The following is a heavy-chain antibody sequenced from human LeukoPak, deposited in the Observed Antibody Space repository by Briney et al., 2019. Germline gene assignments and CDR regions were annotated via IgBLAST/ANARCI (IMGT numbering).Heavy chain of an antibody. CDR2: IYPGDSDT. J-gene: IGHJ4*01. CDR1: GYIFNSYW. CDR3: ARLGSSWNFDY. Sequence: GESLKISCKGSGYIFNSYWIGWVRQMPGKGLEWMGIIYPGDSDTRYSPSFQGQVTISADKSISTAYLQWSSLKDSDTAIYYCARLGSSWNFDYWGHGTLVTVSS. D-gene: IGHD6-13*01. V-gene: IGHV5-51*01.